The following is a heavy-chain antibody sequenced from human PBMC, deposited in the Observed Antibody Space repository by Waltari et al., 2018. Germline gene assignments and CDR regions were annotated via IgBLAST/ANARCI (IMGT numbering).Heavy chain of an antibody. CDR1: GFTFSNYY. J-gene: IGHJ4*02. CDR3: VIDGLIHAADY. CDR2: INGDGSAK. V-gene: IGHV3-7*01. D-gene: IGHD2-15*01. Sequence: EVQLVESGGNLVQPGGSLRLSCVASGFTFSNYYMMWVRQAPGKGPVWLANINGDGSAKNYMDCVMGRFTIARDNAKHSVYMQLNSLRDDATAVYYCVIDGLIHAADYWRQGTLVSVCS.